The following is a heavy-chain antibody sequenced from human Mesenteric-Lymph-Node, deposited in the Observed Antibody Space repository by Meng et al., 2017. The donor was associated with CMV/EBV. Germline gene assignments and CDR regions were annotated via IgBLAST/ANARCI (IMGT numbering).Heavy chain of an antibody. CDR2: IIPIFGTA. J-gene: IGHJ3*02. CDR3: ARGYCSSTSCPPDAFDI. Sequence: SVKVSCKASGGTFSSYAISWVRQAPGQGLEWMGGIIPIFGTANYAQKFQGRVTITTDESTSTAYMELSSLRSDDTAVYYCARGYCSSTSCPPDAFDIWGQGTMVTVSS. V-gene: IGHV1-69*05. D-gene: IGHD2-2*01. CDR1: GGTFSSYA.